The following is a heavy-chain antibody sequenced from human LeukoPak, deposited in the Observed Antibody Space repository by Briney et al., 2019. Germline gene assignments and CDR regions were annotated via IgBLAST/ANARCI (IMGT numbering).Heavy chain of an antibody. V-gene: IGHV1-2*02. Sequence: GASVKVSCKASGYTFTGYYMHWVRQAPGQGLEWMGWINPNSGGTSYAQKFQGRVTMTRDTSTSTVYMELSSLRSEDTAVYYCATGVPITMIVGTFDYWGQGTLVTVSS. CDR2: INPNSGGT. CDR3: ATGVPITMIVGTFDY. CDR1: GYTFTGYY. J-gene: IGHJ4*02. D-gene: IGHD3-22*01.